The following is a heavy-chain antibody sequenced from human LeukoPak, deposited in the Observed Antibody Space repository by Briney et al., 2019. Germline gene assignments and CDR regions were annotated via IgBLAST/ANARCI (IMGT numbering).Heavy chain of an antibody. CDR1: GGSFSGYY. D-gene: IGHD2-2*01. Sequence: SETLSLTCAVYGGSFSGYYWSWIRQPPGKGLEWIGSIYHSGSTYYNPSLKSRVTISVDTSKNQFSLKLSSVTAADTAVYYCARGDCSSTICYSPMDVWGKGTTVTVSS. V-gene: IGHV4-34*01. CDR2: IYHSGST. J-gene: IGHJ6*03. CDR3: ARGDCSSTICYSPMDV.